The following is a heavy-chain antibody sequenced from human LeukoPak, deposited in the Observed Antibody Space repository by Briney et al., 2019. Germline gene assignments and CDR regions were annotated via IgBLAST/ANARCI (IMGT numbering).Heavy chain of an antibody. CDR3: ARDKRYGDYVSYYYMDV. CDR2: IYYSGST. Sequence: SGTLSLTCTVSGGSISSYYWSWIRQPPGKGLEWIGYIYYSGSTNYNPSLKSRVTISVDTSKNQFSLKQSSVTAADTAVYYCARDKRYGDYVSYYYMDVWGKGTTVTVSS. J-gene: IGHJ6*03. D-gene: IGHD4-17*01. V-gene: IGHV4-59*01. CDR1: GGSISSYY.